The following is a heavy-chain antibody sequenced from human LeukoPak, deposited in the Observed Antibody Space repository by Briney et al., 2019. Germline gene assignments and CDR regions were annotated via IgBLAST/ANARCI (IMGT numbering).Heavy chain of an antibody. V-gene: IGHV4-59*01. J-gene: IGHJ4*02. Sequence: KPSETLSLTCTVSGGSISSYYWSWIRQPPGKGLEWIGYIYYSGSTNYNPSLKSRVTISVDTSKNQFSLKLSSVTAADTAVYYCARGGDDMVRRVIDYWGQGTLVTVSS. CDR3: ARGGDDMVRRVIDY. D-gene: IGHD3-10*01. CDR2: IYYSGST. CDR1: GGSISSYY.